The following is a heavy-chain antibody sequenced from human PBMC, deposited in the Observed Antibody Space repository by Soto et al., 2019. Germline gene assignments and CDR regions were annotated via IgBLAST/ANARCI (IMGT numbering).Heavy chain of an antibody. Sequence: PGGSLRLSCAASGFTFSSYAMTWVRQAPGKGLEWVSTTSGSGGTSYYPDSVKGRLTISRDNSKNTLYVQMNSLRAEDTAIYYCAKGSHPYCSGGNCYLDYWGQGTLVTVSS. CDR2: TSGSGGTS. D-gene: IGHD2-15*01. CDR3: AKGSHPYCSGGNCYLDY. V-gene: IGHV3-23*01. J-gene: IGHJ4*02. CDR1: GFTFSSYA.